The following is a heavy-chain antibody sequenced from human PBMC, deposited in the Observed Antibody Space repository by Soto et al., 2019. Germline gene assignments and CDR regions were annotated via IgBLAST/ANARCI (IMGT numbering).Heavy chain of an antibody. CDR1: GFTFSNYW. CDR3: TRGSYCTDASCYNSRFDP. V-gene: IGHV3-74*01. J-gene: IGHJ5*02. CDR2: VNSDGSNT. Sequence: GGSLRLSCAASGFTFSNYWMHWVRQVSGKGLEWVSYVNSDGSNTKYADSVKGRLTISRDNAKSMLFLQADSLRADDTAVYYCTRGSYCTDASCYNSRFDPWGQGTLVTVSS. D-gene: IGHD2-2*01.